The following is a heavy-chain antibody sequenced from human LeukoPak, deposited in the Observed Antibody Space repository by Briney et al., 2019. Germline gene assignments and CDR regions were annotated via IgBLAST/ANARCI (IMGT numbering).Heavy chain of an antibody. CDR1: GGSISSYY. CDR2: IYYSGST. V-gene: IGHV4-59*12. CDR3: ARVRDYYDSSGSNSGWFFDL. Sequence: SETLSLTCTVSGGSISSYYWSWIRQPPGKGLEWIGYIYYSGSTNYNPSLKSRVTISIDTSKNQFSLKLSSVTAADTAVYYCARVRDYYDSSGSNSGWFFDLWGRGTLVTVSS. J-gene: IGHJ2*01. D-gene: IGHD3-22*01.